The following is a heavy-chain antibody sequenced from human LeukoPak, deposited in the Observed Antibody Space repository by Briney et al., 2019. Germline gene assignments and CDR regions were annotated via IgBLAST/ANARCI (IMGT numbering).Heavy chain of an antibody. CDR2: INQDGTEK. CDR3: ARTSVHSLWDDAFDI. D-gene: IGHD4-17*01. CDR1: VFTFSSYA. Sequence: PGGSLRLSCAASVFTFSSYAMSRVRQAPGKGLEWVARINQDGTEKYSVDSVKGRFTISRDNAKNSLYLQINNVKAEDTAVYYGARTSVHSLWDDAFDIWGQGAMVTVSS. V-gene: IGHV3-7*03. J-gene: IGHJ3*02.